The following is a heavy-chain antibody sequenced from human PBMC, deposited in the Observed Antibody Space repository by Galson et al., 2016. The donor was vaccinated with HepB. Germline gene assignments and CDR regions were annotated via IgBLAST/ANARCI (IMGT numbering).Heavy chain of an antibody. D-gene: IGHD4-23*01. CDR1: GYSFINFW. J-gene: IGHJ4*02. CDR2: IDPSDSNT. Sequence: QSGAEVTKPGESLTISCKASGYSFINFWINWVRQMPGKGLEWMGRIDPSDSNTNYSPSFQGHITISAGKSISTAYLQLSSLKASDTAVYYCARQPVITSPFDYWGQGTLVTVSS. CDR3: ARQPVITSPFDY. V-gene: IGHV5-10-1*01.